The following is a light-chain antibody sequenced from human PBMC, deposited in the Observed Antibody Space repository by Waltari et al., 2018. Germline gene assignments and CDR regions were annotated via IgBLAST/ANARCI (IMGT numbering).Light chain of an antibody. CDR2: DAS. V-gene: IGKV1-33*01. Sequence: DILMTQSPSSLSASVGDRVTITCQASQDISHYLKWYQQKPGKAPKLLIYDASNLETGVPSRFSGSRSGTYFTRTISSLLPEDFATYYCQQYDSLWTFGPGTKVEL. CDR1: QDISHY. J-gene: IGKJ1*01. CDR3: QQYDSLWT.